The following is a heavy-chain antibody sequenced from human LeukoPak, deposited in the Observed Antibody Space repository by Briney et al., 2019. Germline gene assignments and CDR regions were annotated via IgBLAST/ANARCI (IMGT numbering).Heavy chain of an antibody. D-gene: IGHD6-19*01. V-gene: IGHV3-7*03. CDR1: GFTFSNFW. CDR3: ARDRSIAVAGTGWHGAFDT. J-gene: IGHJ3*02. Sequence: PGGSLRLSCTASGFTFSNFWMGWVRQAPGKGLEWVANIKQDETEKFYLGSVKGRFTISRDNSKNTLYLQMNSLRAEDTAVYYCARDRSIAVAGTGWHGAFDTWGQGTMVTVSS. CDR2: IKQDETEK.